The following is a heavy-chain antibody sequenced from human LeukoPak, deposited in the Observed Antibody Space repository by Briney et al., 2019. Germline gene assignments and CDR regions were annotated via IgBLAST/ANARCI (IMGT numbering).Heavy chain of an antibody. V-gene: IGHV4-59*01. D-gene: IGHD3-22*01. CDR1: GGSISSYY. CDR2: IYYSGST. CDR3: ARGHYDSSGYYLYYFDY. Sequence: PSETLSLTCTVSGGSISSYYWSWIRQPPGKGLEWIGYIYYSGSTNYNSSLKSRVTISVDTSKNQFSLKLSSVTAADTAVYYCARGHYDSSGYYLYYFDYWGQGTLVNVSS. J-gene: IGHJ4*02.